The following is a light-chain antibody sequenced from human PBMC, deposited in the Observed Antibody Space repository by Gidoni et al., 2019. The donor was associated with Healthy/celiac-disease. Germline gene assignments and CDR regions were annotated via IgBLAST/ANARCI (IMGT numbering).Light chain of an antibody. CDR3: QQIYSTPLT. CDR1: QSISSA. J-gene: IGKJ1*01. CDR2: AAS. Sequence: DIQVPQTPSSLSASVGDRVTITCRASQSISSALNWYQQKPGKAPKLLIYAASSLQSGVPSRFSGSGSGTDFTLTISSLQPEDFATYYCQQIYSTPLTFGQGTKVEIK. V-gene: IGKV1-39*01.